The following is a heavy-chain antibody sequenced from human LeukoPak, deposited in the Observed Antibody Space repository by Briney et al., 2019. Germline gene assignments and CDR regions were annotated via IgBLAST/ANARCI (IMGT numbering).Heavy chain of an antibody. D-gene: IGHD3-3*01. CDR3: ARSAPHYDFWSGYSHYWYFDL. CDR2: IYYSGST. CDR1: GGSISSYY. J-gene: IGHJ2*01. V-gene: IGHV4-59*01. Sequence: PSETLSLTCTVSGGSISSYYWSWIRQPPGKGLEWIGYIYYSGSTNYNPSLKSRVTISVDTSKNQFSLKLSSVTAADTAVYYCARSAPHYDFWSGYSHYWYFDLWGRGTLVTVSS.